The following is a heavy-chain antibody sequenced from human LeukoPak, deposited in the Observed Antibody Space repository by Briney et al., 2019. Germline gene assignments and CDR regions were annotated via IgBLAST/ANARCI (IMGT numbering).Heavy chain of an antibody. J-gene: IGHJ4*02. CDR1: GGSISSGDYY. D-gene: IGHD5-24*01. Sequence: SETLSLTCTVSGGSISSGDYYWSWIRQPPGKGQEWIGYIYYSGSTYYNPSLKSRVTISVDTSKNQFSLKLSSVTAADTAVYYCARGGRWLQYSLFDYWGQGTLVTVSS. CDR2: IYYSGST. CDR3: ARGGRWLQYSLFDY. V-gene: IGHV4-30-4*01.